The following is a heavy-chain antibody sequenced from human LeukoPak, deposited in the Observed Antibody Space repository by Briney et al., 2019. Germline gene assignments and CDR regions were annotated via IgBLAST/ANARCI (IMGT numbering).Heavy chain of an antibody. Sequence: PGGSLRLSCAASGFSFDTYGMLWVRQAPGKGLEWVAVIAYDGSNKYHADSVKGRFTISRDNSKNTLYLQMNSLRGEDTAIYYCAKEKAIGTINYGLGVWGPGTTVTVSS. V-gene: IGHV3-30*18. J-gene: IGHJ6*02. CDR2: IAYDGSNK. CDR3: AKEKAIGTINYGLGV. D-gene: IGHD1-1*01. CDR1: GFSFDTYG.